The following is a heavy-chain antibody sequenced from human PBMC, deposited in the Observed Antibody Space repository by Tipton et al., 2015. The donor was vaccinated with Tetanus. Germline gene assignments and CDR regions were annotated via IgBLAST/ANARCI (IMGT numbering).Heavy chain of an antibody. D-gene: IGHD6-13*01. CDR3: AAAVVRWLDP. Sequence: TLSLTCAVHGGSFSDNFWSWIRQSPGKGLEWIGESSHAGSTNYNPSLKSRVTISVDTSKKQFSLRLDSVTAADTAVYYCAAAVVRWLDPWGQGTLVTVSS. CDR2: SSHAGST. V-gene: IGHV4-34*06. CDR1: GGSFSDNF. J-gene: IGHJ5*02.